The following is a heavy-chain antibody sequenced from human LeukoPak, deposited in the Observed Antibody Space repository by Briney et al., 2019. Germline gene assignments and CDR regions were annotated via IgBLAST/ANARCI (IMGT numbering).Heavy chain of an antibody. D-gene: IGHD2-8*02. CDR2: IDTNTGDT. CDR3: ASEAICAGGTCSLQRVAS. CDR1: RYTLTHYY. V-gene: IGHV1-2*02. Sequence: AAVKVSRLDSRYTLTHYYRHGVRPAPGQGVEWMGWIDTNTGDTKYAQKFQGRVTITRDTSIGTAYMELSSLTSDDTAVYYCASEAICAGGTCSLQRVASWGPGTLVTVSS. J-gene: IGHJ4*02.